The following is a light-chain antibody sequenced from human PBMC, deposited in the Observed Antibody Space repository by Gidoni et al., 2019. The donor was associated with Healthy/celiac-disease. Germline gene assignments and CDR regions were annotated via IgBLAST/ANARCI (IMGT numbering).Light chain of an antibody. CDR1: SSNIGNNY. CDR2: DNN. J-gene: IGLJ3*02. Sequence: QSVLTQPPSVSAAPGQKVTISCSGISSNIGNNYVSWYQQLPGTAPKLLIYDNNKRTSGIPDLFSGSKSGTSATLGITGLQTGDEADYYCGTWDSSLSAGWVFGGGTKLTVL. V-gene: IGLV1-51*01. CDR3: GTWDSSLSAGWV.